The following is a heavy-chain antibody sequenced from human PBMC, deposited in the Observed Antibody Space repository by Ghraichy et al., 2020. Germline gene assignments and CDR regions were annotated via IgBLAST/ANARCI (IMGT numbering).Heavy chain of an antibody. CDR1: GFTFSSYS. V-gene: IGHV3-21*01. J-gene: IGHJ4*02. D-gene: IGHD6-6*01. CDR3: ARYSSSSFSPFDY. Sequence: GGSLRLSCAASGFTFSSYSMNWVRQAPGKGLEWVSSISSSSSYIYYADSVKGRFTISRDNAKNSLYLQMNSLRAEDTAVYYCARYSSSSFSPFDYWGQGTLVTVSS. CDR2: ISSSSSYI.